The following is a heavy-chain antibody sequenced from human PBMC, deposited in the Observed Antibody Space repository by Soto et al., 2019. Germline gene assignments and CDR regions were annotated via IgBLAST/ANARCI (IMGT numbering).Heavy chain of an antibody. Sequence: QVQLVESGGGVVQPGRSLRLSCAASGFTFSSYAMHWVRQAPGKGLEWVAVISYDGSNKYYADSVKGRFTISRDNSKNTLYLQMNSLRAEDMAVYYCAREYSSSATHHKFYYYYYYGMDVWGQGTTVTVSS. V-gene: IGHV3-30-3*01. D-gene: IGHD6-6*01. CDR2: ISYDGSNK. J-gene: IGHJ6*02. CDR3: AREYSSSATHHKFYYYYYYGMDV. CDR1: GFTFSSYA.